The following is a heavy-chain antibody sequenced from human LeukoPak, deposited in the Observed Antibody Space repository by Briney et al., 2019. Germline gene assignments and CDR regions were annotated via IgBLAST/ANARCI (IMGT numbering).Heavy chain of an antibody. CDR3: ATDYYVSGSYYRLFY. J-gene: IGHJ4*02. CDR1: GFTFSSYG. Sequence: GGTLRLSCAASGFTFSSYGMSWVRQAPGKGLEWVSGISGSGSGTYYADSVKGRFTISRDNSKNTLYLQMNNLRAEDTAIYYCATDYYVSGSYYRLFYWGQGTLVTVSS. D-gene: IGHD3-10*01. V-gene: IGHV3-23*01. CDR2: ISGSGSGT.